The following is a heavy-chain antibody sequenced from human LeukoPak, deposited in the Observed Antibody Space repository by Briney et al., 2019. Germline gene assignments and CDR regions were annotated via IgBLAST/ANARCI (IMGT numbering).Heavy chain of an antibody. V-gene: IGHV3-30*02. D-gene: IGHD3-10*01. CDR1: GFTFSSYE. J-gene: IGHJ4*02. Sequence: PGGSLRLSCAASGFTFSSYEMNWVRQAPGKGLEWVAFIRYDGSTKYYTNSVKGRFTISRDNSKNTMYLQMNSLRAEDTAVYYCARGYGLYGSGSYYYFDYWGQGTLVTVSS. CDR2: IRYDGSTK. CDR3: ARGYGLYGSGSYYYFDY.